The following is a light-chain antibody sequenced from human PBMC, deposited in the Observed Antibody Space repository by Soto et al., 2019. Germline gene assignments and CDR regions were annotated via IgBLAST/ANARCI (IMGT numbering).Light chain of an antibody. V-gene: IGKV3-15*01. CDR3: QQYKNGPQT. J-gene: IGKJ1*01. CDR1: QSVSSN. Sequence: EIVMTQSPVTLSVSPGERATLSCRASQSVSSNLAWYQQKPGQAPRLLIYGASTRTTGIPARFSGSGSGTEFTLTIGSLQSEDFGVYYCQQYKNGPQTFGKGTKV. CDR2: GAS.